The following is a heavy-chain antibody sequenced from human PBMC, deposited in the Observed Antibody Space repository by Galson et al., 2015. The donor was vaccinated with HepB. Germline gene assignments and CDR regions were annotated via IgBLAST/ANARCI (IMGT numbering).Heavy chain of an antibody. Sequence: LSLTCTVSGGSVSSGSYYWSWIRQPPGKGLEWIGYIYYSGSTNYNPSLKSRVTISVDTSKNQFSLKLSSVTAADTAVYYCARWKYQLLALDYWGQGTLVTVSS. CDR3: ARWKYQLLALDY. CDR2: IYYSGST. CDR1: GGSVSSGSYY. D-gene: IGHD2-2*01. V-gene: IGHV4-61*01. J-gene: IGHJ4*02.